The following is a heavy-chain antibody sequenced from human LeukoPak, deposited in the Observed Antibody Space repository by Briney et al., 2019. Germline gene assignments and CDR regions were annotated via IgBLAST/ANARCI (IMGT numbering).Heavy chain of an antibody. CDR3: TGSGSYYNALVQH. D-gene: IGHD3-10*01. J-gene: IGHJ1*01. CDR1: GYSISSGYY. Sequence: SETLSLTCAVSGYSISSGYYWGWIRQPPGKGLEWIGSIYHSGSTYYNPSLKSRVTISVDTSKNQFSLKLSSATAADTAVYYCTGSGSYYNALVQHWGQGTLVTVSS. V-gene: IGHV4-38-2*01. CDR2: IYHSGST.